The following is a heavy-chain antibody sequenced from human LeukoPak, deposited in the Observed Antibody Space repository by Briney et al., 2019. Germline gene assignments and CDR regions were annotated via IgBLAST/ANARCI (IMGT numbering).Heavy chain of an antibody. CDR1: GGTFSGYA. Sequence: SVKVSCKASGGTFSGYAISWVRQAPGQGLEWMGGIIPMFGTAKYAQKFQGRVTITADESTSTAYMELSSLRSEDTSAVYYCARDRRLRYCSGGSCYGGYFDYWGQGTLVTVSS. V-gene: IGHV1-69*01. CDR2: IIPMFGTA. CDR3: ARDRRLRYCSGGSCYGGYFDY. J-gene: IGHJ4*02. D-gene: IGHD2-15*01.